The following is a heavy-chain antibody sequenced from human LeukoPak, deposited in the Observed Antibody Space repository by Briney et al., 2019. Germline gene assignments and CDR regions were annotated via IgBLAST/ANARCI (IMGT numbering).Heavy chain of an antibody. CDR1: GGSFSGYY. J-gene: IGHJ4*02. Sequence: SETLSLTCAVYGGSFSGYYWSWIRQPPGKGLEWIGEINHCGSTNYNPSLKSRVTISVDTSKNQFSLKLSSVTAADTAVYYCASGREYDSSGWYYWGQGTLVTVSS. CDR2: INHCGST. D-gene: IGHD3-22*01. CDR3: ASGREYDSSGWYY. V-gene: IGHV4-34*01.